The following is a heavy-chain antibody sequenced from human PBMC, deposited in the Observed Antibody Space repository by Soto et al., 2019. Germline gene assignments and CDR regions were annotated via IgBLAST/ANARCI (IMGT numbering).Heavy chain of an antibody. CDR2: VYYSGST. J-gene: IGHJ4*02. Sequence: QVQLQESGPGLVKPSQTLSLTCTVSGGSIRSGGYYWSWIRQPPGKGMEWIGYVYYSGSTYFNPSLKSRVTISVDTSNHHFSLKLSPVTASDTAVYYCARGVGNDYSYSYFDYWGQGTLVTVSS. V-gene: IGHV4-31*03. CDR3: ARGVGNDYSYSYFDY. CDR1: GGSIRSGGYY. D-gene: IGHD1-1*01.